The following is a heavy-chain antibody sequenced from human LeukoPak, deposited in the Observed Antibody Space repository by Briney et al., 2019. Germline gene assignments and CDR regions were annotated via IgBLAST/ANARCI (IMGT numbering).Heavy chain of an antibody. CDR1: GFTFDDYG. V-gene: IGHV3-23*01. CDR2: ISYIDVET. D-gene: IGHD5-24*01. Sequence: GGSLRLSCAASGFTFDDYGMSWVRQAPGKGLEWVSGISYIDVETYYADSVKGRFTISSDNSMNTLYLQMNSLTVEDTAVYYCAKRTRDGFNTPIDFWGQGTLVTVS. J-gene: IGHJ4*02. CDR3: AKRTRDGFNTPIDF.